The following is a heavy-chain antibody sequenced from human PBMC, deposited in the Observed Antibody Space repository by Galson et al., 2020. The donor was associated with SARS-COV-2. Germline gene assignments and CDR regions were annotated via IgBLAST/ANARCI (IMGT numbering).Heavy chain of an antibody. V-gene: IGHV2-26*01. Sequence: ESGPTLVKPTETLTLACTVSGFSLSNARMGVSWIRQPPGKALEWLAHIFSNDEKSYSTSLKNRLTISKDTSKSQVVLTMTNMDPVDTATYYCARIDVVAAASFDNWGQGTLVAVSS. CDR1: GFSLSNARMG. CDR3: ARIDVVAAASFDN. J-gene: IGHJ4*02. D-gene: IGHD2-2*01. CDR2: IFSNDEK.